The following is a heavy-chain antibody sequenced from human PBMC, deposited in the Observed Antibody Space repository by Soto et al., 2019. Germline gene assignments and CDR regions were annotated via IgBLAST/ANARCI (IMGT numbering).Heavy chain of an antibody. CDR2: INHSGST. CDR1: GGSFSGYY. Sequence: SETLSLTCAVYGGSFSGYYWIWIRQPPGKGLEWIGEINHSGSTNYNPSLKSRVTISVDTSKNQFSLKLSSVTAADTAVYYCARGYYDILTGPDYWGQGTLVTVSS. CDR3: ARGYYDILTGPDY. J-gene: IGHJ4*02. D-gene: IGHD3-9*01. V-gene: IGHV4-34*01.